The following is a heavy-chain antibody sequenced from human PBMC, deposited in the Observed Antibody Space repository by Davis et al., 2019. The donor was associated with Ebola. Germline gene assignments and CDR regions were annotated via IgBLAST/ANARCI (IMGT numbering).Heavy chain of an antibody. V-gene: IGHV1-18*04. CDR2: ISAYNGNT. CDR1: GYTFTSYG. CDR3: ARDLGYCSGGSCYFSYYYMDV. Sequence: ASVKVSCKASGYTFTSYGISWVRQAPGQGLEWMGWISAYNGNTNYAQKFQGRVTITADESTSTAYMELSSLRSEDTAVYYCARDLGYCSGGSCYFSYYYMDVWGKGTTVTVSS. J-gene: IGHJ6*03. D-gene: IGHD2-15*01.